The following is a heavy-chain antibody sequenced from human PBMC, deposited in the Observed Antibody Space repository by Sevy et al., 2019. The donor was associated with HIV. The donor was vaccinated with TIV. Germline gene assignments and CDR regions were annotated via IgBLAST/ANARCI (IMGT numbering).Heavy chain of an antibody. D-gene: IGHD6-6*01. CDR1: GFSFRSYG. CDR3: ARASYSSSSAKNYYFDY. Sequence: GGCLRLSCAASGFSFRSYGMHWVRQAPGKGLEWVAVIWYDGSNKYYADSVKGRFTISRDNSKNTLYLQMNSLRAEDKAMYYCARASYSSSSAKNYYFDYWGQGTLVSVSS. V-gene: IGHV3-33*01. J-gene: IGHJ4*02. CDR2: IWYDGSNK.